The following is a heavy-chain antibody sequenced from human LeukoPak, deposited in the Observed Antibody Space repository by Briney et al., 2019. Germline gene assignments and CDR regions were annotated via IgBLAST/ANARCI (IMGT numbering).Heavy chain of an antibody. CDR2: IKQDGSEK. J-gene: IGHJ4*02. CDR3: ASFIEGIYYDPFDY. D-gene: IGHD3-22*01. V-gene: IGHV3-7*01. CDR1: GFTFSSYW. Sequence: PGGSLRLSCAASGFTFSSYWMSWVRQAPGKGLEWVANIKQDGSEKYYVDSVKGRFTIPRDNAKNSLYLQMNSLRAEDTAVYYCASFIEGIYYDPFDYWGQGTLVTVSS.